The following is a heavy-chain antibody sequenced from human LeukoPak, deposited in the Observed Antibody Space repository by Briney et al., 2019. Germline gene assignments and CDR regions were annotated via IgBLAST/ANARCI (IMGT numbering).Heavy chain of an antibody. CDR2: IRYDGSNK. J-gene: IGHJ4*02. CDR3: AKGHYYNILTGYSVRRGLDY. D-gene: IGHD3-9*01. V-gene: IGHV3-30*02. CDR1: GFTFSTSS. Sequence: GSLRLSCAASGFTFSTSSMSWVRQAPGKGLEWVAFIRYDGSNKYYADSVKGRFTISRDNSKNTLYLQMNSLRAEDTAVYYCAKGHYYNILTGYSVRRGLDYWGRGTLVTVSS.